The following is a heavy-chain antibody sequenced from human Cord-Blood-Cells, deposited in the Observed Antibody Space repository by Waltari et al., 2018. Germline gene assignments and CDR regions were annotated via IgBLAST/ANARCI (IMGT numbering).Heavy chain of an antibody. V-gene: IGHV1-2*04. CDR3: ARDGSISGSYVFDY. J-gene: IGHJ4*02. CDR1: GYTFTGYY. CDR2: INPNSGGK. D-gene: IGHD1-26*01. Sequence: QVQLVQSGAEVKKPGASVKVSCKASGYTFTGYYMHLVRPAPGQGLEWMGWINPNSGGKNYAQKFQGWVTMTRDTSISTAYMELSRLRSDDTAVYYCARDGSISGSYVFDYWGQGTLVTVSS.